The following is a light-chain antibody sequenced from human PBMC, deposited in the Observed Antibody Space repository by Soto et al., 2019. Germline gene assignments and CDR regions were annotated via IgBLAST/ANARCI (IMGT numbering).Light chain of an antibody. J-gene: IGKJ1*01. Sequence: DIVMTQFPDSLAVCLGERATINCKSSENVFYSSNNKDFLAWYQQKPDQPPKLLSYWASTRESGVPDRFSGSGARTDFTLTISSLQAEDVAVSYCQQYYDSPWTFGQGTKVYIK. CDR1: ENVFYSSNNKDF. V-gene: IGKV4-1*01. CDR2: WAS. CDR3: QQYYDSPWT.